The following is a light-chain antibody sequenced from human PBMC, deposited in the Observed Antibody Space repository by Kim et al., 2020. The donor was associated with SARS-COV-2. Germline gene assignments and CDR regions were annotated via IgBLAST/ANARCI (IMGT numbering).Light chain of an antibody. J-gene: IGKJ1*01. CDR2: GAS. CDR3: QQYSSSLRT. V-gene: IGKV3-20*01. CDR1: QSVSSNY. Sequence: EIVLTQSPGTLSLSPGDRATLSCRASQSVSSNYLAWYQQKPGQAPRLLIYGASSRATGIPDRFSGSGSGTDFTLTISRLEPEDFAVFYCQQYSSSLRTFGQGTKVDIK.